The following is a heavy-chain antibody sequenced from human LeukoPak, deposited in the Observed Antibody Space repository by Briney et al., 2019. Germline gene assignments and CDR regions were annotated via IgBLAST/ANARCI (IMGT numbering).Heavy chain of an antibody. J-gene: IGHJ4*02. V-gene: IGHV3-21*01. CDR2: ISISGSYI. CDR1: GFTFSSYS. CDR3: ARDNVDTAMVHFDY. Sequence: GGSLRLSCAASGFTFSSYSMNWVRQAPGKGLEWVASISISGSYIYYADSVKGRFTISRDNAKNTLYLQMNSLRAEDTAVYYCARDNVDTAMVHFDYWGQGSLVTVSS. D-gene: IGHD5-18*01.